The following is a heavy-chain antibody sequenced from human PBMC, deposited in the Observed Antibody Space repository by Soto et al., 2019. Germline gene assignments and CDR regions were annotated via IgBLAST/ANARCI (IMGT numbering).Heavy chain of an antibody. Sequence: PSETLSLTCAVYGGSFSGYYWSWIRQPPGKGLEWIGEINHSGSTNYNPSLKSRVTISVDTSENQFSLKLSSVTAADTAVYYCARGPLSSSGWFRYYYGMDVWGQGTTVTVSS. V-gene: IGHV4-34*01. CDR1: GGSFSGYY. D-gene: IGHD6-19*01. J-gene: IGHJ6*02. CDR3: ARGPLSSSGWFRYYYGMDV. CDR2: INHSGST.